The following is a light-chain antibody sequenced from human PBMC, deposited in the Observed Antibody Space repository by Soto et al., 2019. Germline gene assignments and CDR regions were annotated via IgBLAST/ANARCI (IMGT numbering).Light chain of an antibody. CDR3: SSYTSSSTLDV. CDR1: SSDVGGYNY. Sequence: QSALTQPASVSGSPGQSITISCTGTSSDVGGYNYVSWYQQHPGKAPKLMIYDVSNRPSGVSNRFSGSKSCNTSSRTISGPQAEDEADYYCSSYTSSSTLDVFGTGTKLSVL. J-gene: IGLJ1*01. CDR2: DVS. V-gene: IGLV2-14*01.